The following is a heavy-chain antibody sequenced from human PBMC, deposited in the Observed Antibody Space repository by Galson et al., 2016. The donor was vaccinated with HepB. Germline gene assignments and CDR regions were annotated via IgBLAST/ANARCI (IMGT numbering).Heavy chain of an antibody. D-gene: IGHD6-19*01. CDR1: GASITSGRW. Sequence: SETLSLTCGVSGASITSGRWWSCVRQPPGKGLEWIGEMSHTGGTNYNPSLKSRVTIALDKSNNQFSVKITSMTAADTAVYYCAASSGWWRLDSWGQGVLVTVSS. J-gene: IGHJ4*02. CDR2: MSHTGGT. CDR3: AASSGWWRLDS. V-gene: IGHV4-4*02.